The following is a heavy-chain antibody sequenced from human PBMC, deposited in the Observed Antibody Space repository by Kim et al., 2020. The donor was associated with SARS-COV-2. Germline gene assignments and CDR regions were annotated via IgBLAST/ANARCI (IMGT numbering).Heavy chain of an antibody. CDR3: ASDDCTIHTCHGR. D-gene: IGHD2-8*01. CDR1: GFPFSNYG. CDR2: ISSDRSKE. J-gene: IGHJ4*02. V-gene: IGHV3-30*03. Sequence: GGSLRLSCAASGFPFSNYGMHWVRQAPGKGLEWVAAISSDRSKEYYGDSLRGRFSISTDSSKSTLFLQMNSLRGDDTAVYFCASDDCTIHTCHGRWGQGT.